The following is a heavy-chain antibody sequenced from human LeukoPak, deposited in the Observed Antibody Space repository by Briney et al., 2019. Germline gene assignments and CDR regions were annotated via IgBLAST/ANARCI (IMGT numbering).Heavy chain of an antibody. CDR1: GYTFTSYY. D-gene: IGHD3-22*01. V-gene: IGHV1-46*01. CDR3: ASLQSSGPYYFDY. J-gene: IGHJ4*02. Sequence: ASVQVSCKASGYTFTSYYMHWVRQAPGQGLEWMGIINPSGGSTSYAQKFQGRVTMTRDTSTSTVYMELSSLRSEDTAVYYCASLQSSGPYYFDYWGQGTLVTVSS. CDR2: INPSGGST.